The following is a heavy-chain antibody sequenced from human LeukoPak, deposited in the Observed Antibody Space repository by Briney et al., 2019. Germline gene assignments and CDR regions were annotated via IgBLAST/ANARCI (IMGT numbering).Heavy chain of an antibody. V-gene: IGHV4-31*03. CDR2: IYYSGST. Sequence: PSETLSLTCTVSGGSISSGGYYWSWIRQHPGKGLEWIGYIYYSGSTYYNPSLKSRVTISVDTSKNQFSLKLSSVTAADTAVYYCARHQWLGPFDYWGQGTLVTVSS. J-gene: IGHJ4*02. CDR1: GGSISSGGYY. D-gene: IGHD6-19*01. CDR3: ARHQWLGPFDY.